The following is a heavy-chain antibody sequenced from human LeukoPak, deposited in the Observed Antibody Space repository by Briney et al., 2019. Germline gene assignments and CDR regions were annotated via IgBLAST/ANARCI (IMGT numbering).Heavy chain of an antibody. CDR2: ISYDGSNK. Sequence: PGGSLRLSCAASGFTFSSYAIHWVRQAPGKGLEWVALISYDGSNKYYADSVKGRFTISRDKSKNTLYLQMNSLRAEDTAVYYCAREGSSRGYYQYYYMDVWGKGTTVTVSS. CDR1: GFTFSSYA. J-gene: IGHJ6*03. D-gene: IGHD6-13*01. V-gene: IGHV3-30*04. CDR3: AREGSSRGYYQYYYMDV.